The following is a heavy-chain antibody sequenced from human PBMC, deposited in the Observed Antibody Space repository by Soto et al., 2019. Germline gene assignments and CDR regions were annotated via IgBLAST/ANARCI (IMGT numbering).Heavy chain of an antibody. CDR1: GFTFSTYT. CDR2: ISGTGRST. CDR3: AFFRAEAADNWFAH. D-gene: IGHD3-3*01. V-gene: IGHV3-23*01. Sequence: HPGGSLRLSCEASGFTFSTYTMSWVRQAPGKGLEWVSGISGTGRSTFYADSVKGRSTISRDNSKNALYLRMNSLRVEDTALYYCAFFRAEAADNWFAHWGRGTLVTVSS. J-gene: IGHJ5*01.